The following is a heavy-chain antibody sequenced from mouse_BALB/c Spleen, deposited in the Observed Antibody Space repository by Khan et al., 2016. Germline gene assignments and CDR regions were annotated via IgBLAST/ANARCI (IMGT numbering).Heavy chain of an antibody. J-gene: IGHJ2*01. CDR3: ARTVLLPDCLDY. CDR2: VNPNNGGT. D-gene: IGHD2-10*01. Sequence: VQLQQSGPDQVKPGASVKISCKASGYSFTGYYIHWVKQSHGKSLEWIGRVNPNNGGTSYNQKFKDKAIVTVDKSSSTAYMELRSLTSEDSAGYYCARTVLLPDCLDYWGQGTTLTVSS. V-gene: IGHV1-26*01. CDR1: GYSFTGYY.